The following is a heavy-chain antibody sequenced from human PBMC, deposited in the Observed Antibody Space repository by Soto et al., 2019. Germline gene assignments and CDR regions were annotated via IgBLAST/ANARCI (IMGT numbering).Heavy chain of an antibody. J-gene: IGHJ5*02. CDR3: AISAWNYGGPLNWLDP. CDR1: GYTFISYA. CDR2: IHAGNGNT. V-gene: IGHV1-3*01. Sequence: ASVKVSCKASGYTFISYAIHWVRQASGQRLEWVGWIHAGNGNTKYAQRFQGRVTITADESTTTAFMELSSLRSDDTAVYYCAISAWNYGGPLNWLDPWGQGTLVTVSS. D-gene: IGHD1-7*01.